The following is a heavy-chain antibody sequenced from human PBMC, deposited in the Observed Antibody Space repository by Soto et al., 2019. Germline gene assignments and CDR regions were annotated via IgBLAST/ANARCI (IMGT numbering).Heavy chain of an antibody. CDR3: AKTPTTVRGYGMDV. D-gene: IGHD4-4*01. V-gene: IGHV5-10-1*01. CDR2: IDPSDSYT. CDR1: GYSVTSYW. Sequence: PGAALKISCKGSGYSVTSYWISWVRQMPGKGLEWMGRIDPSDSYTNYSPSFQGHVTISADKSISTAYLQWSSLKASDTAMYYYAKTPTTVRGYGMDVWGQGTTVTVSS. J-gene: IGHJ6*02.